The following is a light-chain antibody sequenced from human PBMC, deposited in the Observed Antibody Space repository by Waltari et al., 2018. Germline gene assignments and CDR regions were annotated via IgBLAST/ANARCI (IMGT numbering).Light chain of an antibody. Sequence: DIQMTQFPSTLSASVGDRVTITCRASQSISSWLAWYQQKPGKAPKLLIYKASTLESGVPSRFSGSGSGTEFTLTISSLQADDFATYYCQQYNRYPYTFGRGTKLEIK. CDR2: KAS. J-gene: IGKJ2*01. V-gene: IGKV1-5*03. CDR1: QSISSW. CDR3: QQYNRYPYT.